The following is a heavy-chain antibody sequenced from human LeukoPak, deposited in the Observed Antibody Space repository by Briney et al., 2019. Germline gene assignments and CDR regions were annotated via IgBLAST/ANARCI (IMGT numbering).Heavy chain of an antibody. D-gene: IGHD6-13*01. CDR1: GYSFTSYW. Sequence: HGESLKISCKGSGYSFTSYWIGWVRQMPGKGLEWMGIIYPGDSDTRYSPSFQGQVTISADKSISTAYLQWSSLKPSDTAMYYCARQGTPAAAGTRDYYYGMDVWGQGTTVTVSS. CDR3: ARQGTPAAAGTRDYYYGMDV. CDR2: IYPGDSDT. V-gene: IGHV5-51*01. J-gene: IGHJ6*02.